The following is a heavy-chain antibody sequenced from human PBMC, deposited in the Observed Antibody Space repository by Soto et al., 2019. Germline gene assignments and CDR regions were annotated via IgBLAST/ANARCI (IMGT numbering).Heavy chain of an antibody. V-gene: IGHV3-66*01. CDR1: GFTVSSNY. Sequence: EVQLVESGGGLVQPGGSLRLSCAASGFTVSSNYMSWVRQAPGKGLEWVSVIYSGGSTYYADSVKGRFTISRDNSKNTLYLQTNSLRAEDTAVYYCARDSPGYSGYDLGYWGQGTLVTVSS. CDR3: ARDSPGYSGYDLGY. J-gene: IGHJ4*02. D-gene: IGHD5-12*01. CDR2: IYSGGST.